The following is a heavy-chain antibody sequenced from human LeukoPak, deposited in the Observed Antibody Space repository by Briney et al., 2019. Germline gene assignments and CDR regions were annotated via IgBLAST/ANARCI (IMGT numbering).Heavy chain of an antibody. V-gene: IGHV3-23*01. Sequence: PGGSLRLSCAASRFTFSTYAMSWVRQAPGEGLEWVSTISDSGGSTYYADSVKGRFTISRDNSKNTLYVQMSSLRAEDTAVYYCAKSHSVAQRGYFDYWGQGTLVTVSS. CDR2: ISDSGGST. CDR1: RFTFSTYA. J-gene: IGHJ4*02. CDR3: AKSHSVAQRGYFDY. D-gene: IGHD2-15*01.